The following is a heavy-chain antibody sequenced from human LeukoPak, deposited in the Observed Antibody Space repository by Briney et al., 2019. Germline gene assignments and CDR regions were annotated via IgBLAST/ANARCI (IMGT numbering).Heavy chain of an antibody. Sequence: VASVKVSCKASGYTFTGYYMHWVRQAPGQGLEWMGWINPNSGGTNYAQKFQGGVTMTRDTSISTAYMELSRLRSDDTAVYYCARVPGYSSSWYVGAFDIWGQGTMVTVSS. D-gene: IGHD6-13*01. CDR2: INPNSGGT. J-gene: IGHJ3*02. V-gene: IGHV1-2*02. CDR3: ARVPGYSSSWYVGAFDI. CDR1: GYTFTGYY.